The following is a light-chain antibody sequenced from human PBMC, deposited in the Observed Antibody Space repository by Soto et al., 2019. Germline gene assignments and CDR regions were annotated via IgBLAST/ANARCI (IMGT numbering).Light chain of an antibody. V-gene: IGLV2-8*01. Sequence: QSVLTQPPSASGSPGQSVTISCTGTSSDVGAYIFVSWYQQHPGKAPKLMVYDVNRRPPGVPDRFFGSKSGNTASLTISGLQTEDEADYFCSSYTTSSTVVFGTGTKVTVL. CDR3: SSYTTSSTVV. CDR1: SSDVGAYIF. J-gene: IGLJ1*01. CDR2: DVN.